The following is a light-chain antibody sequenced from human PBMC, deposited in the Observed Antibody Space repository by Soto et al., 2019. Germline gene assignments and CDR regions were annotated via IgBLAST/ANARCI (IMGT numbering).Light chain of an antibody. V-gene: IGKV3-15*01. CDR2: GAS. CDR3: QQYKNWPPMYT. Sequence: EIVMTQSPVTLSVSPGERVTLSCRASQSVSSNLAWYQQKPGQAPRLLIYGASTRATGIPARFSGSGSGTEFTLTISSLQSEDFAVYYCQQYKNWPPMYTFGQGTKLEIK. J-gene: IGKJ2*01. CDR1: QSVSSN.